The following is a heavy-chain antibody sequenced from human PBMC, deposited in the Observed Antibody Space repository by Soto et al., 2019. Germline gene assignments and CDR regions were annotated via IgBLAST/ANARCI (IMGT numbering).Heavy chain of an antibody. CDR3: ARGPYDSSSICCYYYGMDV. V-gene: IGHV4-59*01. J-gene: IGHJ6*02. D-gene: IGHD3-3*01. CDR2: IYYSGST. CDR1: GGSISSYY. Sequence: SETLSLTCTVSGGSISSYYWSWIRQPPGKGLEWIGYIYYSGSTNYNPSLKSRVTISVDTSKNQFSLKLSSVTAADTAVYYCARGPYDSSSICCYYYGMDVWGQGTTVTVSS.